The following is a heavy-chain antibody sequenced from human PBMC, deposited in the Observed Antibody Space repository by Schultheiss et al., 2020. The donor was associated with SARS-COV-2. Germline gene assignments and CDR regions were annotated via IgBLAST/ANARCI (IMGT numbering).Heavy chain of an antibody. Sequence: ASVKVSCKASGYTFTSYDINWVRQATGQGLEWMGWINPNSGGTNYAQKLQGRVTMTTDTSTSTAYMELRSLRSDDTAVYYCARERHDGEGFDPWGQGTLVTVSS. CDR2: INPNSGGT. V-gene: IGHV1-18*01. CDR3: ARERHDGEGFDP. CDR1: GYTFTSYD. D-gene: IGHD3-10*01. J-gene: IGHJ5*02.